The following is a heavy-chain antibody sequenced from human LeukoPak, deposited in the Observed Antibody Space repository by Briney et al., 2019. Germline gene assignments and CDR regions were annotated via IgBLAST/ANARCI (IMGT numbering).Heavy chain of an antibody. J-gene: IGHJ6*03. V-gene: IGHV3-30*04. Sequence: GGSLRLSCAASGFTFSSYAMHWVRQAPGKGLEWVAVISYDGSNKYYADSVKGRFTISRDNSKSTLYLQMNSLRAEDTAVYYCARGGGGPSYYYYYYMDVWGKGTTVTVSS. CDR1: GFTFSSYA. CDR3: ARGGGGPSYYYYYYMDV. CDR2: ISYDGSNK. D-gene: IGHD4-23*01.